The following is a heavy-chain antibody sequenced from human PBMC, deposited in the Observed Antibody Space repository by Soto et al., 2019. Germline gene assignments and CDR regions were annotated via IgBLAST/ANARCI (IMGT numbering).Heavy chain of an antibody. V-gene: IGHV3-21*01. D-gene: IGHD3-10*01. J-gene: IGHJ5*02. CDR2: ISGSSSYI. Sequence: GGSLRLSCAASGFTFSSFSMNWVRQAPGKGLEWVSSISGSSSYIYYADSVKGRFTISRDNAKNSLFLQMNSLRAEDTAVYYYARDSWSYLPPTYNWFDPWGQGPLVTSPQ. CDR1: GFTFSSFS. CDR3: ARDSWSYLPPTYNWFDP.